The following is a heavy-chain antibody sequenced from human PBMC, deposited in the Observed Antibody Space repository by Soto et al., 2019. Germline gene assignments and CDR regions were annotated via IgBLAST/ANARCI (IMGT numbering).Heavy chain of an antibody. J-gene: IGHJ2*01. CDR2: ISGSGGST. Sequence: EVQLLESGGGLVQPGGSLRLSCAASGFTFSSYAMNWVRQAPGKGLEWVSVISGSGGSTYYADAVKGRFTISRDNSKNTLYLQMTSLRAEDTAVYYCAKRTVGWYFDLWGRGTLFTVSS. V-gene: IGHV3-23*01. CDR3: AKRTVGWYFDL. CDR1: GFTFSSYA. D-gene: IGHD4-17*01.